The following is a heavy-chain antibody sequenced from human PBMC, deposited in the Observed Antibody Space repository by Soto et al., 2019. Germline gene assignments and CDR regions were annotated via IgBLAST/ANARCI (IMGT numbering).Heavy chain of an antibody. J-gene: IGHJ3*02. Sequence: GESLKISCKGSGCSFTSYWIGWVRQMPGKGLEWMGIIYPGDSDTRYSPSFQGQVAISADKSVSTAYLQWSSLKASDTAMYYCARPTSAYPNDAFDIWGQGTMVTVSS. V-gene: IGHV5-51*01. CDR1: GCSFTSYW. CDR3: ARPTSAYPNDAFDI. D-gene: IGHD3-22*01. CDR2: IYPGDSDT.